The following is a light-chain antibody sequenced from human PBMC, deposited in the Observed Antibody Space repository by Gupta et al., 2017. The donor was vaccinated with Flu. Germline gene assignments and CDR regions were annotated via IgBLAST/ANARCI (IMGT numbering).Light chain of an antibody. CDR3: QQDVTYPWT. J-gene: IGKJ1*01. CDR1: QNIDSW. Sequence: DIQMTQSPSTLSASVGDRVIITCRASQNIDSWLAWYQQRPGKAPKILINRASSLESGVPSRFSGSGSGTEFTLTIRSLQPDDFTTYYCQQDVTYPWTFVQGTRVELK. CDR2: RAS. V-gene: IGKV1-5*03.